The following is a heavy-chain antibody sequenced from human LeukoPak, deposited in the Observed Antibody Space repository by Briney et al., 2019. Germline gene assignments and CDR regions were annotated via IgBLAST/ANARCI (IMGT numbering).Heavy chain of an antibody. CDR3: ARVKAAAGKLTIHYYYYMDV. D-gene: IGHD6-13*01. Sequence: ASVKVSCKASGYTFSDYYINWVRQATGQGLEWMGWMNPNSGNTGYAQKFQGRVTMTRNTSISTAYMELSSLRSEDTAVYYCARVKAAAGKLTIHYYYYMDVWGKGTTVTISS. V-gene: IGHV1-8*02. CDR1: GYTFSDYY. CDR2: MNPNSGNT. J-gene: IGHJ6*03.